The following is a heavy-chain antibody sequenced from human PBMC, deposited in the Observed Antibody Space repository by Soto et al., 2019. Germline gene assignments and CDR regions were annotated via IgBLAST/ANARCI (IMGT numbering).Heavy chain of an antibody. J-gene: IGHJ4*01. D-gene: IGHD2-2*01. V-gene: IGHV3-23*01. CDR2: VSSSGGTT. CDR3: AKVPRGVVVPAAMY. CDR1: GFTFSSYG. Sequence: GGSLRLSCAASGFTFSSYGMSWVRQAPGKGLEWVSAVSSSGGTTNYAGSVKGRFTISRDNSKNTLYLQMNSLRAEDTAVYYCAKVPRGVVVPAAMYWGQGTLVTVSS.